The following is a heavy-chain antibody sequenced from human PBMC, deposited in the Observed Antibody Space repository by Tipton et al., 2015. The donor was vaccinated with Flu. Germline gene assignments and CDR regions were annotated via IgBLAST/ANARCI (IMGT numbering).Heavy chain of an antibody. V-gene: IGHV3-13*01. CDR2: LGTSGDT. CDR3: ARGPLPDSNWYNGMDV. D-gene: IGHD6-13*01. Sequence: SLRLSCEASGFIFSSYDMHWVRQTTGKGLQWVAGLGTSGDTYYSGSVKGRFTISRENAKNSVYLQMRSLRVGDTAIYFCARGPLPDSNWYNGMDVWGQGATVTVFS. J-gene: IGHJ6*02. CDR1: GFIFSSYD.